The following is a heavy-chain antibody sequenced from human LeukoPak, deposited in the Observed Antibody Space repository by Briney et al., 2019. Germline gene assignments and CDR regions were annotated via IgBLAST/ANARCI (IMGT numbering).Heavy chain of an antibody. CDR3: ARLYGYSYGTYYYYGMDV. CDR1: GGSISSYY. V-gene: IGHV4-59*08. J-gene: IGHJ6*02. Sequence: SETLSLTCTVSGGSISSYYWSWIRQPPGKGLEWIGYIYYSGSTDYNPSLKSRVTISVDTSKNQFSLKLRSVTPADTAVYYCARLYGYSYGTYYYYGMDVWGQGTTVTVSS. D-gene: IGHD5-18*01. CDR2: IYYSGST.